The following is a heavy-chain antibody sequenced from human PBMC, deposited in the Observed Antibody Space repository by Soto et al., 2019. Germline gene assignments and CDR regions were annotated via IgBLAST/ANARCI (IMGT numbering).Heavy chain of an antibody. D-gene: IGHD1-1*01. CDR1: GGSISSSSYY. Sequence: PSETLSLTCTVSGGSISSSSYYWGWIRQPPGKGLEWIGSIYYRGSTYYNPSLKSRVTISVDTSKNQFSLKLSSVTAADTAVYYCARLEYNWIFLSQGYYYFYMDVCGQGTTVPVSS. J-gene: IGHJ6*03. V-gene: IGHV4-39*01. CDR2: IYYRGST. CDR3: ARLEYNWIFLSQGYYYFYMDV.